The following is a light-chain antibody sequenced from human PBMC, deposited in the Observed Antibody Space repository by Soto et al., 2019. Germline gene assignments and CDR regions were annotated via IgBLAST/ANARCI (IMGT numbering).Light chain of an antibody. J-gene: IGKJ2*01. Sequence: DIQMTQSPSSVSASLGDRVTITCRASQHISTWLVWYQQKPGKAPQLLIYAASSLQTGVPSRFSGSGSGTDFTLTISSLQPEDSATYYCQQANSFPFTFGQGPRLQI. CDR2: AAS. CDR1: QHISTW. CDR3: QQANSFPFT. V-gene: IGKV1-12*01.